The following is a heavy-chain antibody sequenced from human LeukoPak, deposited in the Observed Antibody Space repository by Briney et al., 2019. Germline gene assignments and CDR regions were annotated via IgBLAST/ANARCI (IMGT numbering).Heavy chain of an antibody. D-gene: IGHD4-11*01. CDR3: AKDLAGYSNHRGFGMDV. CDR1: GFTFNSYG. J-gene: IGHJ6*02. CDR2: RSYDGRNK. Sequence: PGGSLILSCAGSGFTFNSYGMHWVRQAPGKGLEWVAVRSYDGRNKFYADSVKGRFTISRDNSKNTLYLQMNSLGAEDTALYHCAKDLAGYSNHRGFGMDVWGQGTTVTVSS. V-gene: IGHV3-30*18.